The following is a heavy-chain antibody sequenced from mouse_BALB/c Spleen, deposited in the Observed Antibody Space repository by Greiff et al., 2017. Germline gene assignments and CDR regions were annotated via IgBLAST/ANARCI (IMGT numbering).Heavy chain of an antibody. CDR1: GFTFSSYT. J-gene: IGHJ3*01. CDR2: ISNGGGST. V-gene: IGHV5-12-2*01. CDR3: ARPNYDGGLFAY. D-gene: IGHD2-4*01. Sequence: EVHLVESGGGLVQPGGSLKLSCAASGFTFSSYTMSWVRQTPEKRLEWVAYISNGGGSTYYPDTVKGRFTISRDNAKNTLYLQMSSLKSEDTAMYYCARPNYDGGLFAYWGQGTLVTVSA.